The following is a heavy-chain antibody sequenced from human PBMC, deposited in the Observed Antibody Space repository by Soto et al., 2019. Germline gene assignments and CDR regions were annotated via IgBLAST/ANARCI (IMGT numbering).Heavy chain of an antibody. CDR1: GYNFTSYI. V-gene: IGHV1-3*05. D-gene: IGHD5-18*01. CDR2: INAANANT. Sequence: QVQLVQSGAEEKTPGASVKVSCKASGYNFTSYIMHWVRQAPGQRLEWLGWINAANANTKYSQKFQGRVTLTTDTSASTAYMELSSLTSEDTAVYYCAREAGGYSYGYWGQGTLVTVSS. CDR3: AREAGGYSYGY. J-gene: IGHJ4*02.